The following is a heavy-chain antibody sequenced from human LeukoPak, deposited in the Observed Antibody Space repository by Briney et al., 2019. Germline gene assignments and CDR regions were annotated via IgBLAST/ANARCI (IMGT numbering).Heavy chain of an antibody. Sequence: GSLRLSCAASGFTLSSYRMDWVRQAPGKGLEWVSSISSSSSTIYYADSVKGRFTISRDNAKNSLYLQMNSLRAEDTAVYYCARGLGSGRHAFDIWGQGTMVTVSS. CDR3: ARGLGSGRHAFDI. V-gene: IGHV3-48*01. D-gene: IGHD3-10*01. CDR1: GFTLSSYR. J-gene: IGHJ3*02. CDR2: ISSSSSTI.